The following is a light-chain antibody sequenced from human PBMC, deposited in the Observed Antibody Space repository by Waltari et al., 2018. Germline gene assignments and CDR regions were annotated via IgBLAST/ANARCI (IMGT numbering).Light chain of an antibody. Sequence: QSVLTQPPSVSEAPRQRVTISCSGSDSNIGSNGVNWYQQLPGKAPKLAIYYDDRIASGVSDRFSGSKSGTSASLAISGLQSEDEADYYCAAWDDTLNGWLFGGGTKLTVL. J-gene: IGLJ3*02. V-gene: IGLV1-36*01. CDR3: AAWDDTLNGWL. CDR2: YDD. CDR1: DSNIGSNG.